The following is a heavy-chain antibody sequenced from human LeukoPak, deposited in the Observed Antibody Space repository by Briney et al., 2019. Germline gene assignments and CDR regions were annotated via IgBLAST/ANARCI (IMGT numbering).Heavy chain of an antibody. CDR3: AREMLAAAGTRPDY. J-gene: IGHJ4*02. V-gene: IGHV3-23*01. CDR1: GFTFSSSA. D-gene: IGHD6-13*01. Sequence: GGSLRLSCAASGFTFSSSAMSWVRLAPGKGLGWVSGISGSDGSTYYADSVKGRFTISRDNSKNTLFLQMNSLRAEDTAVYYCAREMLAAAGTRPDYWGQGTLVTVSS. CDR2: ISGSDGST.